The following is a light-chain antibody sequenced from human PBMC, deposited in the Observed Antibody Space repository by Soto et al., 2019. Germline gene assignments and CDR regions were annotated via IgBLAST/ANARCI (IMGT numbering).Light chain of an antibody. CDR2: EVS. CDR3: SSYTTIKTVV. V-gene: IGLV2-14*01. Sequence: QSALTQPASVSGSPGQSITISCTGTSSDIGTYKYLSWFQHHPGKAPKLIIFEVSNRPSGISDRFSGFKSANTAYLTISGVQPEDEADYHCSSYTTIKTVVFGGGPKLTVL. CDR1: SSDIGTYKY. J-gene: IGLJ2*01.